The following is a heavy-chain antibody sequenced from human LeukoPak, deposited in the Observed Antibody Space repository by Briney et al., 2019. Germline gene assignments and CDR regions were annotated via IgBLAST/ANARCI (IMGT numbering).Heavy chain of an antibody. CDR1: GGSISGYY. CDR3: ARDYFRKGNAFDI. Sequence: SENLSLTCKVSGGSISGYYWAWIRQPAGKGLEWIGRIYPSGSTNYNPSLKSRVSMSIDTSKNQFSLNLSSVTAADTAVYYCARDYFRKGNAFDIWGQGTVVTVSS. D-gene: IGHD2/OR15-2a*01. J-gene: IGHJ3*02. V-gene: IGHV4-4*07. CDR2: IYPSGST.